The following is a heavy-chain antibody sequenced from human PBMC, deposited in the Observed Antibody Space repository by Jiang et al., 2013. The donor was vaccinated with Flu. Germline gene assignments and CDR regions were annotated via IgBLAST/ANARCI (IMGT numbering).Heavy chain of an antibody. J-gene: IGHJ4*02. CDR1: FSSYA. V-gene: IGHV1-69*06. D-gene: IGHD5-12*01. CDR3: ARGHYTGYDYGLGFDY. CDR2: IIPLFDTT. Sequence: FSSYAISWVRQAPGQGGLEWMGGIIPLFDTTNYAQKFQGRVTITADKSTSTAYMELSSLKSDDTAVYYCARGHYTGYDYGLGFDYWGQGTLVTVSS.